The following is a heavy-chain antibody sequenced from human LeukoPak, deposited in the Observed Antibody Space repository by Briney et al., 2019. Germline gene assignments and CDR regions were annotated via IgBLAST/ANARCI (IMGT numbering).Heavy chain of an antibody. V-gene: IGHV1-18*01. Sequence: GASVKVSCKASGYTFTSYGISWVRQAPGQGLEWMGWISAYNGNTNYAQKLQGRVTMTTDTTTSTAYMGLRSLRSDDTAVYYCAREGDRGPYCSSTSCYRAFDYWGQGTLVTVSS. CDR1: GYTFTSYG. CDR3: AREGDRGPYCSSTSCYRAFDY. J-gene: IGHJ4*02. D-gene: IGHD2-2*01. CDR2: ISAYNGNT.